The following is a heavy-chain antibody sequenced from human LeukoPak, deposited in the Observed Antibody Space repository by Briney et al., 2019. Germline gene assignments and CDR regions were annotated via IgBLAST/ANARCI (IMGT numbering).Heavy chain of an antibody. Sequence: GGSLRLSCTASGFTFGDYAMSWVRQAPGKGLEWVGFIRSKTYGGTTEYAASVKGRFTISRDDSKNIAYLQMNSLKTEDTAVYYCTREPIQLWLYYGMDVWGQGTTVTVSS. J-gene: IGHJ6*02. V-gene: IGHV3-49*04. CDR1: GFTFGDYA. CDR2: IRSKTYGGTT. CDR3: TREPIQLWLYYGMDV. D-gene: IGHD5-18*01.